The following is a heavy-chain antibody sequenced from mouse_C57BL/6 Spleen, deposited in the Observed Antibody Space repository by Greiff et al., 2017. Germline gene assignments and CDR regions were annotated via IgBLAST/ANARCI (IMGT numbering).Heavy chain of an antibody. D-gene: IGHD4-1*01. Sequence: EVQLVESGPGLVKPSQSLSLTCSVTGYSITSGYYWNWIRQFPGNKLEWMGYISYDGSNNYNPSLKNRISITRDTSKNQFFLKLNSVTTEDTATYYCARDGLGEFDYWGQGTTLTVSS. CDR2: ISYDGSN. CDR3: ARDGLGEFDY. V-gene: IGHV3-6*01. CDR1: GYSITSGYY. J-gene: IGHJ2*01.